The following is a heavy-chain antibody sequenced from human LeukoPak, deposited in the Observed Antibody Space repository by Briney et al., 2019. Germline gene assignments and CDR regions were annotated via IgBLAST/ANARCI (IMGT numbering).Heavy chain of an antibody. D-gene: IGHD3-22*01. Sequence: GGSLRLSCAASGFTFSSYAMHWVRQAPGKGLEWVAVISYDGSNKYYADSVKGRFTISRDNSKNTLYLQMNSLRAEDTAVYYCAKEHYYDSSVDYWGQGTLVTVSS. CDR2: ISYDGSNK. CDR1: GFTFSSYA. V-gene: IGHV3-30*04. CDR3: AKEHYYDSSVDY. J-gene: IGHJ4*02.